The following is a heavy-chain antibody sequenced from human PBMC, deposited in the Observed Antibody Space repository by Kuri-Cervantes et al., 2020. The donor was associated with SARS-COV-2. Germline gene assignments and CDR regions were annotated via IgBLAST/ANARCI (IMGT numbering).Heavy chain of an antibody. J-gene: IGHJ4*02. D-gene: IGHD3-3*01. V-gene: IGHV1-69*13. CDR1: GGTFSSYA. Sequence: SVKVSCKASGGTFSSYAISWVRQAPGQGLGWMGGIIPIFGTANYAQKFQGRVTITADESTSTAYMELSSLRSEDTAVYYCARARVVDFWSGYSGDWGQGTLVPSPQ. CDR2: IIPIFGTA. CDR3: ARARVVDFWSGYSGD.